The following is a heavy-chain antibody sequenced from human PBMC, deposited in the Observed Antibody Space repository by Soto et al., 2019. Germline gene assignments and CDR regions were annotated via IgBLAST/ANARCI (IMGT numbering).Heavy chain of an antibody. V-gene: IGHV3-30-3*01. CDR2: ISHDETSR. Sequence: QVHLVESGGGMVQPGRSLRLSCAASGFTFSSYAMHWVRQAPGKGLEWVAVISHDETSRYYADSVKGRFTISRDNSMNTLSLQMNILRVEDTAVFYCARGSRPYYYYYAMDVWGQGTAVTVSS. D-gene: IGHD6-13*01. J-gene: IGHJ6*02. CDR1: GFTFSSYA. CDR3: ARGSRPYYYYYAMDV.